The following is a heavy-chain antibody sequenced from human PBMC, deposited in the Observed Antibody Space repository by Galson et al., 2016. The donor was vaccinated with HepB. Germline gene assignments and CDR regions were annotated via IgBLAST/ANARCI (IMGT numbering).Heavy chain of an antibody. CDR2: IYYSGST. CDR1: GGSISSSNYY. V-gene: IGHV4-39*01. D-gene: IGHD3-22*01. J-gene: IGHJ4*02. CDR3: ARLAQQSYYDNSGYYLDDYYFDY. Sequence: SETLSLTCTVSGGSISSSNYYWGWIRQPPGKGLEWIGSIYYSGSTYYNPSLRSRVTISVDTSKNQFSLKLSSVTAADTAVYYCARLAQQSYYDNSGYYLDDYYFDYWGQGTLVTVSS.